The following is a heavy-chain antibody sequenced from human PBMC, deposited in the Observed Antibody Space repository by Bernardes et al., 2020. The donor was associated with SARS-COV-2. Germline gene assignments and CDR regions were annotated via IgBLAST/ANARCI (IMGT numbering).Heavy chain of an antibody. CDR3: ARTNGVLTGTYYLDH. D-gene: IGHD3-9*01. CDR1: GGSFSGYY. Sequence: SETLSLTCAVYGGSFSGYYWSWIRQPPGKGLEWIGEINHSGSTNYNPSLKSRVTISVDTSKNQFSLRLSSVTAADTAMYFCARTNGVLTGTYYLDHWGQGALVTVSS. V-gene: IGHV4-34*01. J-gene: IGHJ4*02. CDR2: INHSGST.